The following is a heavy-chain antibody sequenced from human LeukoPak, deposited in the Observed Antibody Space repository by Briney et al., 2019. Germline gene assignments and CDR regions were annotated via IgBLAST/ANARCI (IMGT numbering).Heavy chain of an antibody. CDR2: IYYSGST. CDR3: ARATNYDFWSGYYVLGYFDY. Sequence: PSETLSLTCTVSGGSISSYYWSWIRQPPGKGLEWIGYIYYSGSTNYNPSLKSRVTKSVDTSKNQFSLKLSSVTAADTAVYYCARATNYDFWSGYYVLGYFDYWGQGTLVTVSS. D-gene: IGHD3-3*01. V-gene: IGHV4-59*01. J-gene: IGHJ4*02. CDR1: GGSISSYY.